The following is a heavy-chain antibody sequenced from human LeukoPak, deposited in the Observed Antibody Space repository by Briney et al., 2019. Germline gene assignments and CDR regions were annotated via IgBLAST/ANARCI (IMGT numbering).Heavy chain of an antibody. CDR3: ARENGVVNAYFAY. Sequence: SETLSLTCTVSGGSISSYYWSWIRQRPGKGLEWMGYSYYSGSTNYNPFLKRPVTISIDTYKNQFSLKLTSVTDADPAVYYCARENGVVNAYFAYWGQGTLVTVSS. J-gene: IGHJ4*02. V-gene: IGHV4-59*01. D-gene: IGHD2-21*01. CDR1: GGSISSYY. CDR2: SYYSGST.